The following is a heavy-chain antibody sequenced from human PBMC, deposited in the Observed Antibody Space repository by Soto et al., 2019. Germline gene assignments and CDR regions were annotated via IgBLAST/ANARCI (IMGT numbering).Heavy chain of an antibody. CDR2: IIPIFGTA. CDR1: GGTFSSYA. CDR3: AREDGCRYSSSCFMDV. V-gene: IGHV1-69*13. J-gene: IGHJ6*02. D-gene: IGHD6-13*01. Sequence: GASVKVSCKASGGTFSSYAISWVRQAPGQGLEWMGGIIPIFGTANYAQKFQGRVTITADESTSTAYMELSSLRSEDTAVYYCAREDGCRYSSSCFMDVWGQGTTVTVSS.